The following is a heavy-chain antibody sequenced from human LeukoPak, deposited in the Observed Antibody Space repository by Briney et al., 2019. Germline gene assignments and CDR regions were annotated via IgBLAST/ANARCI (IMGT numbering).Heavy chain of an antibody. Sequence: GESLKISCKGSGYRFTSYWIGWVRPMPGKGLEWMGIIYPGDSDTRYSPSFQGQVTISADKSISTAYLQWSSLKASDTAMYYCARHRSRDYYYYYMDVWGKGTTVTVSS. V-gene: IGHV5-51*01. CDR2: IYPGDSDT. CDR3: ARHRSRDYYYYYMDV. J-gene: IGHJ6*03. CDR1: GYRFTSYW.